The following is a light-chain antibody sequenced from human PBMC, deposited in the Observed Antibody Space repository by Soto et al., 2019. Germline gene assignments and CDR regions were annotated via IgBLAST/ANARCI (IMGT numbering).Light chain of an antibody. V-gene: IGLV1-40*01. Sequence: QSVLTQPPSVSGAPGQKVTISCTRSSSNIGAAYDVHWYQHLPGTAPKLLIYGNNNRPSGVPDRFSGSKSGTSASLAITGLQAEDEADYCCQSYDSSLSGGVFGGGTQLTVL. CDR1: SSNIGAAYD. CDR3: QSYDSSLSGGV. CDR2: GNN. J-gene: IGLJ3*02.